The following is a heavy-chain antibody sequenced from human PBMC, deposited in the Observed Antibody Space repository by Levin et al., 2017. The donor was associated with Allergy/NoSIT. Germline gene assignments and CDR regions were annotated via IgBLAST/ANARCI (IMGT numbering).Heavy chain of an antibody. V-gene: IGHV3-21*01. J-gene: IGHJ4*02. D-gene: IGHD3-10*01. CDR3: ARNLQWFGECDY. Sequence: GGSLRLSCAASGFTFSSYSMNWVRQAPGKGLEWVSSISSSSSYIYYADSVKGRFTISRDNAKNSLYLQMNSLRAEDTAVYYCARNLQWFGECDYWGQGTLVTVSS. CDR2: ISSSSSYI. CDR1: GFTFSSYS.